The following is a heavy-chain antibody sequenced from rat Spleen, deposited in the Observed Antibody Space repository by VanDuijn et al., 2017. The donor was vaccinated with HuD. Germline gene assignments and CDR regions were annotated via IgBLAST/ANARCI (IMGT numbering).Heavy chain of an antibody. CDR1: GFSLTDHS. CDR3: VRANRESYAHFDY. CDR2: IWTGGST. D-gene: IGHD1-12*01. V-gene: IGHV2S63*01. J-gene: IGHJ2*01. Sequence: VQMKESGPGLVQPSQTLSLTCTVSGFSLTDHSVHWVRQPPGKGLEWMGVIWTGGSTAYNSSFQSRLSVSRDISKSQVFLRMNSLQTEDTATYYCVRANRESYAHFDYWGQGVMVTVSS.